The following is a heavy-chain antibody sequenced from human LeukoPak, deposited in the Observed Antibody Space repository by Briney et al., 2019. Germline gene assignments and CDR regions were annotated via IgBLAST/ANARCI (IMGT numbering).Heavy chain of an antibody. J-gene: IGHJ4*02. Sequence: SETLSLTCTVSGGSISSSSYYWGWIRQPPGKGLEWIGSIYYSGGIYYNPSLKSRLTISVDTSKNQFSLKLSSVTAADTAVYYCAIGLWYFKYWGQGTLVTVSS. CDR1: GGSISSSSYY. D-gene: IGHD2-21*01. CDR2: IYYSGGI. CDR3: AIGLWYFKY. V-gene: IGHV4-39*07.